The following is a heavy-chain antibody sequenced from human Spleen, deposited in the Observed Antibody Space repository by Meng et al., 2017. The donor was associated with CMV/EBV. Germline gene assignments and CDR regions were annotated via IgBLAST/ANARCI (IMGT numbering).Heavy chain of an antibody. V-gene: IGHV3-23*01. CDR3: AKATNADYYYDSSGSYDH. J-gene: IGHJ4*02. CDR2: ISAGGVST. CDR1: GFTFSSYA. D-gene: IGHD3-22*01. Sequence: GESLKISCVASGFTFSSYAMTWVRQAPGKGLEWVSVISAGGVSTYYTDSVKGRFIISRDNSKNTPYLQMNSLRAEDAAIYYCAKATNADYYYDSSGSYDHWGQGTLVTVSS.